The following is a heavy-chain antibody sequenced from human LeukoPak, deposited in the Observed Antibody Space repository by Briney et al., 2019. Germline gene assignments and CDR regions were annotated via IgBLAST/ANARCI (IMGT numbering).Heavy chain of an antibody. D-gene: IGHD2/OR15-2a*01. CDR1: GFTFSNAW. Sequence: GGSLRLSCAASGFTFSNAWMSWVRQAPGKGLEWVSSINNVASHIYYAESVKGRFTISRDNAKNSVSLQMNNLRAEDTAVYYCARDPTHYLRYGYFDSWGQGILVTVSS. V-gene: IGHV3-21*01. CDR2: INNVASHI. CDR3: ARDPTHYLRYGYFDS. J-gene: IGHJ4*02.